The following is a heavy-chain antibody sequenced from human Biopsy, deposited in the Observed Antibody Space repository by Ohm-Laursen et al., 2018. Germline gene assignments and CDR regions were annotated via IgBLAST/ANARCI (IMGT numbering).Heavy chain of an antibody. Sequence: TLSLTCTVSGDSISSYYWSWIRQPPGKGLEWIGYIYYSGSTNYNPSLKSRVTISVDRSKNHFSLELSSVTAADTAVYYCVRQGGYFQNWGPGSQVAVSS. CDR2: IYYSGST. D-gene: IGHD5-12*01. J-gene: IGHJ1*01. CDR3: VRQGGYFQN. V-gene: IGHV4-59*01. CDR1: GDSISSYY.